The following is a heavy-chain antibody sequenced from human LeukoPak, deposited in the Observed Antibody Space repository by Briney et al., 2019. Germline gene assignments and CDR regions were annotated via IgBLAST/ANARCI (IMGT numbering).Heavy chain of an antibody. CDR1: GFTFSSYA. CDR2: ISSNGGST. V-gene: IGHV3-64*01. J-gene: IGHJ4*02. D-gene: IGHD4-17*01. CDR3: AREGPGDYTPLDY. Sequence: GGSLRLSCAASGFTFSSYAMHWVRQAPGKGLEYVSAISSNGGSTYYANSVKGRFTISRDNSKNTLYLQMGSLRAEDITVYYCAREGPGDYTPLDYWGQGTLVTVSS.